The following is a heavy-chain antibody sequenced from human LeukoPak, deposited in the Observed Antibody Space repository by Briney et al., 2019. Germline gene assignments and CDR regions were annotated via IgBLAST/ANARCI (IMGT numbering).Heavy chain of an antibody. CDR3: ARPALYCSSTVCPPYMDV. V-gene: IGHV5-51*01. CDR2: IYPGDSNT. J-gene: IGHJ6*03. CDR1: GYSFTNYW. D-gene: IGHD2-2*01. Sequence: GESLKISCKGSGYSFTNYWIDWVRQMPGKGLEWMGIIYPGDSNTRYSPSFQGQVTISVDKSISTAYLQWGSLKASDTATYYCARPALYCSSTVCPPYMDVWGKGTTVTVSS.